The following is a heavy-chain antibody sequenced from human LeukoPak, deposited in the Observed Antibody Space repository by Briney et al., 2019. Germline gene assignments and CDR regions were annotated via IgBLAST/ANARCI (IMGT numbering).Heavy chain of an antibody. V-gene: IGHV4-59*01. CDR1: GGSISSYY. D-gene: IGHD5-18*01. Sequence: SETLSLTCTVSGGSISSYYWSWIRQPPGKGLEWIGYIYYSGSTNYNPSLESRVTISVDTSKNQFSLKLSSVTAADTAVYYCARAQPGYSYGYRPWGQGNLVTVSS. J-gene: IGHJ5*02. CDR3: ARAQPGYSYGYRP. CDR2: IYYSGST.